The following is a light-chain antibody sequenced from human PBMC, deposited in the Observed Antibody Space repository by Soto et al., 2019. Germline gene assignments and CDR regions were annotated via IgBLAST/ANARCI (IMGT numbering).Light chain of an antibody. V-gene: IGKV3-20*01. J-gene: IGKJ1*01. CDR3: QQYGSSPWT. CDR2: GAS. Sequence: EMVLTQSPGTLSLSPGERATLSCRASQSVSSSYLAWYQQKPGQAPRLLIYGASSRATGSPDRFSGSGSGTDFTLTISRLEPEDFAVYYCQQYGSSPWTFGQGTKVEIK. CDR1: QSVSSSY.